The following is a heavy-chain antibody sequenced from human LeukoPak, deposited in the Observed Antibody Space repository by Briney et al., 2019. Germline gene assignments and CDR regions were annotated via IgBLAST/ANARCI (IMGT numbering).Heavy chain of an antibody. J-gene: IGHJ4*02. CDR1: GFTFTNHW. CDR2: IRPVGRET. Sequence: RGSLRLSCAASGFTFTNHWMHCVPAAPGEGVLWVSRIRPVGRETTQADSVKGRLTISRATAKNTLYRRMNSLGAEDTPMNSCGRDAVLGSGMVDYWGQGVLVTVSS. CDR3: GRDAVLGSGMVDY. V-gene: IGHV3-74*01. D-gene: IGHD3-10*01.